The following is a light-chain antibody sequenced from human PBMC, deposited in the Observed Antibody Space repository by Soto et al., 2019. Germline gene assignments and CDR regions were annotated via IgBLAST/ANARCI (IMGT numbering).Light chain of an antibody. V-gene: IGLV2-14*03. CDR3: SSYTSSSTLYV. CDR2: DVS. J-gene: IGLJ1*01. Sequence: QSALTQPASVSGSPGQSITISCTGTSSDVGGYNYVSWYQHHPGKAPKLMIYDVSNRPSGVSNRFSGSKSGNTASLTISGLQAEDEADYYCSSYTSSSTLYVFGTETKLTVL. CDR1: SSDVGGYNY.